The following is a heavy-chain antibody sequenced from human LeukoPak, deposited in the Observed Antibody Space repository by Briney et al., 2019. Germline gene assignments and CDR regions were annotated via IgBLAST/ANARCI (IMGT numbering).Heavy chain of an antibody. Sequence: PSEPLSLTCAVSEMSFSAYCWNWIRHSPGKGLECIGEINYGGSTKYTPSLEGRGTILIDTSKNQFSLKLTSVTAADTAVYYCARGFPPGSGSRGSHAFDVWGQGTMVTVSS. CDR2: INYGGST. V-gene: IGHV4-34*01. CDR1: EMSFSAYC. CDR3: ARGFPPGSGSRGSHAFDV. J-gene: IGHJ3*01. D-gene: IGHD6-19*01.